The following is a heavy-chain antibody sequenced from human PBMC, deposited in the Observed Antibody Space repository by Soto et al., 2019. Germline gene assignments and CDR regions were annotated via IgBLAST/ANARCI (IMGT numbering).Heavy chain of an antibody. D-gene: IGHD2-15*01. Sequence: QVQLVQSGAEVKKPGSSVKVSCKASGGTFSSYAISWVRQAPGQGLEWMGVIIPIFGTANYAQKFQGRVTITADESTSTDFMELSSLRAEDTAVYDWGYLPEFYSGMDVWGQGTTVTVSS. J-gene: IGHJ6*02. CDR3: GYLPEFYSGMDV. CDR1: GGTFSSYA. V-gene: IGHV1-69*12. CDR2: IIPIFGTA.